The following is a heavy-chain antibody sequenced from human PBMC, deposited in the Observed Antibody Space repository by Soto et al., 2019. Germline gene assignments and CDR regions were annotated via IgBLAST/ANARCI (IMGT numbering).Heavy chain of an antibody. CDR1: GGSFSGYY. CDR2: INHSGST. J-gene: IGHJ4*02. D-gene: IGHD5-12*01. V-gene: IGHV4-34*01. CDR3: AIGREGEWLRHFDD. Sequence: QVQLQQWGAGLLKPSETLSLTCAVYGGSFSGYYWSWIRQPPGKGLEWIGEINHSGSTNYNPSLKRRGTISVDTSKNQFSLKLSSVTAAETAVYYCAIGREGEWLRHFDDWGQGTLVTVSS.